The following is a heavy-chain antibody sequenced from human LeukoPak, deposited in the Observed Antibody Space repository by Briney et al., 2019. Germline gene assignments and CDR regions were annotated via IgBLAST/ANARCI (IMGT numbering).Heavy chain of an antibody. CDR3: AKAGSYYYDSSGYSNGMDV. CDR2: ISWNSGSI. J-gene: IGHJ6*02. CDR1: GFTFDDYA. V-gene: IGHV3-9*01. D-gene: IGHD3-22*01. Sequence: PGGSLRLSCAASGFTFDDYAMHWVRQAPGKGLEWVSGISWNSGSICYADSVKGRFTISRDNAKNSLYLQMNSLRAEDTALYYCAKAGSYYYDSSGYSNGMDVWGQGTTVTVSS.